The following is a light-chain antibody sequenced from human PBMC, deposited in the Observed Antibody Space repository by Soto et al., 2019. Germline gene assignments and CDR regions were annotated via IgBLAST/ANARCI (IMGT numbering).Light chain of an antibody. CDR3: CSYAGTFTYV. V-gene: IGLV2-11*01. CDR2: DVT. CDR1: SSDVGTYSR. Sequence: QSVLTQPASVSGSPGQSITISCTGTSSDVGTYSRVSWYQQSPGKAPKLMIYDVTKRPPGVPDRFSGSKSGNAASLTISGLQADDEADYYCCSYAGTFTYVFGTGTKLTVL. J-gene: IGLJ1*01.